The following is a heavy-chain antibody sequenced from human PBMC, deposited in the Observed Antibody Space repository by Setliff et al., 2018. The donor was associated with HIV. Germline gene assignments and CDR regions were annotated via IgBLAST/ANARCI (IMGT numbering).Heavy chain of an antibody. D-gene: IGHD3-10*01. CDR3: ARRFGEVYDWIDP. J-gene: IGHJ5*02. V-gene: IGHV4-4*09. CDR1: GGSMTNY. CDR2: IHTSGST. Sequence: SETLSLTCTVSGGSMTNYWSWIRQPPGKGLEFIGHIHTSGSTIYNPSLKSRLTITIDTSRNQFSLKLTSVTAADTAVYYCARRFGEVYDWIDPWGQGTLVTV.